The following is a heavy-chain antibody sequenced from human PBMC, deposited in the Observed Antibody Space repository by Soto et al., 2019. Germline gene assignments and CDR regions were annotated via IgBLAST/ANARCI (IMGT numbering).Heavy chain of an antibody. CDR2: ISYSGST. V-gene: IGHV4-31*03. CDR1: GVSIASVGYY. Sequence: SDTLSLTPTVYGVSIASVGYYWRWIRQHPGTGLEWIGHISYSGSTYYNTSLKSRVTISVDTSRNQFSLIVNSVTAADTAVYYCARAHYYYDSSGYWSAFDIWGQGTMVT. J-gene: IGHJ3*02. D-gene: IGHD3-22*01. CDR3: ARAHYYYDSSGYWSAFDI.